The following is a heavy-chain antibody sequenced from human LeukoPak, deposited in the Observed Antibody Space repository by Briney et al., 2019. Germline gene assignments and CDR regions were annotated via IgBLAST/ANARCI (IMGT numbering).Heavy chain of an antibody. Sequence: ASVKVSCKVSGYTLTELSMHWVRQAPGKGLEWMGGFDPEDGETIYAQKFQGRVTMTEDTSTDTAYMELRSLRSDDTAVYYCVRDAITGRITGDYWGQGTLVTVSS. J-gene: IGHJ4*02. D-gene: IGHD1-14*01. V-gene: IGHV1-24*01. CDR2: FDPEDGET. CDR1: GYTLTELS. CDR3: VRDAITGRITGDY.